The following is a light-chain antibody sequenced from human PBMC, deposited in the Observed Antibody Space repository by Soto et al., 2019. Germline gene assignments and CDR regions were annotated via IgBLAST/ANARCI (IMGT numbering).Light chain of an antibody. J-gene: IGKJ2*01. CDR3: QQYHSYPYT. V-gene: IGKV1-5*03. CDR2: KAS. Sequence: DIQMTQSPSTLSASVGDRVTITCRASQSISSWLAWYQQKPGKAAKLLIYKASSLESGVPSRFSGSGSGTEFTLTISSLQPDDFATYYCQQYHSYPYTFGQGTKLEIK. CDR1: QSISSW.